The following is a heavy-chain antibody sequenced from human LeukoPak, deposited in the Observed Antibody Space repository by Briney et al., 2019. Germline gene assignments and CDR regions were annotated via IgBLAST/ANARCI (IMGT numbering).Heavy chain of an antibody. CDR3: ARAPGGIAVGGRDY. D-gene: IGHD6-19*01. Sequence: SETLSLTCAVYGGSFSGYYWSWIRQPPGKGLEWIGEINHSGSTNYNPSLKSRVTISVDTSKNQFSLKLSSVTAADTAVYYCARAPGGIAVGGRDYWGQGTLVTVSS. J-gene: IGHJ4*02. CDR1: GGSFSGYY. V-gene: IGHV4-34*01. CDR2: INHSGST.